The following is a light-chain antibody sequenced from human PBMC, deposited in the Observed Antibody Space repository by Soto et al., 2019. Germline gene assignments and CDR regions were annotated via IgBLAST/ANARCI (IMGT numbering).Light chain of an antibody. V-gene: IGKV3-15*01. CDR1: QSVRSN. CDR3: QQYNNWPLT. J-gene: IGKJ4*01. CDR2: DAS. Sequence: EIVLTQSPATVSLSPGERATLSCRASQSVRSNLAWYQQKPGQAPRLLIYDASTRATGIPARFSGSGSGTEFTLTISSLQSEDFAVYYCQQYNNWPLTFGGGTKVDI.